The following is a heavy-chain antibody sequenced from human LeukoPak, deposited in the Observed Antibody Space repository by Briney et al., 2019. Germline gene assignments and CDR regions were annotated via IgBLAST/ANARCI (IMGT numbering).Heavy chain of an antibody. CDR1: GGSISSSSYY. CDR2: IYYSGST. V-gene: IGHV4-39*01. D-gene: IGHD6-13*01. CDR3: ARSSSWYGGPIDY. Sequence: SETLSLTRTVSGGSISSSSYYWGWIRQPPGKGLEWIGSIYYSGSTYYNPSLKSRVTISVDTSKNQFSLKLSSVTAADTAVCYCARSSSWYGGPIDYWGQGTLVTVSS. J-gene: IGHJ4*02.